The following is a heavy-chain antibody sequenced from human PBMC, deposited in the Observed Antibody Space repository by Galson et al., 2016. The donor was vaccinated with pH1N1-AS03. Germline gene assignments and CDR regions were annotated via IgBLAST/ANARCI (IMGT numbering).Heavy chain of an antibody. D-gene: IGHD5-24*01. Sequence: SVKVSCTASGYTFTSYGITWVRQAPGQGLEWMGWISAYNGNTKYAQKFPGRVHMTTDTSTSTAYMELRSLRSDDTAVYSCAKVGGEGDNWDFYGMDVWGHGTTVTVSS. CDR2: ISAYNGNT. CDR1: GYTFTSYG. CDR3: AKVGGEGDNWDFYGMDV. J-gene: IGHJ6*02. V-gene: IGHV1-18*01.